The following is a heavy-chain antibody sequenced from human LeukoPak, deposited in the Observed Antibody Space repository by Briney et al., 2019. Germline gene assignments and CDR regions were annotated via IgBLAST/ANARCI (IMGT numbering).Heavy chain of an antibody. D-gene: IGHD4-11*01. V-gene: IGHV4-30-2*01. CDR3: ARDTGDV. Sequence: PSETLSLTCAVSGGSISSDGYSWSWIRQPPGKGLEWIGYIYHSGSTYYNPSLKSRVTISVDRSKNQFSLKLSSVTAADTAVDYCARDTGDVWGEGTTVTVSS. CDR2: IYHSGST. CDR1: GGSISSDGYS. J-gene: IGHJ6*04.